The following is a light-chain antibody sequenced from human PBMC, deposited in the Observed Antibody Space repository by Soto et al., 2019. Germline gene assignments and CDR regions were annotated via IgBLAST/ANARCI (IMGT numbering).Light chain of an antibody. Sequence: QSALTQPPSASGSPGQSVTISCTGTSSDVGAYNYVSWYQQHPGKAPKLIIYEVTKRPSGVPDRFSGSKSGNTASLTVSGLQAEDEADYSCNSYAGSKNFGVFCGGTKLTVL. J-gene: IGLJ3*02. V-gene: IGLV2-8*01. CDR3: NSYAGSKNFGV. CDR2: EVT. CDR1: SSDVGAYNY.